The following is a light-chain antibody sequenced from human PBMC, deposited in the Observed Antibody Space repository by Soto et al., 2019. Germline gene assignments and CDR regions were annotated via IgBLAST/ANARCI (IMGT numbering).Light chain of an antibody. CDR2: AAS. J-gene: IGKJ3*01. CDR1: QSISTW. CDR3: QHYNSPIFA. V-gene: IGKV1-5*03. Sequence: DIQMTQSPSTLSASVGDRITITCRASQSISTWLAWYQQKPGKAPKLLIYAASTLQAGVPSRFSGSTSGTEFTLTISSLQPDDFATYFCQHYNSPIFAVGPGTKVDIK.